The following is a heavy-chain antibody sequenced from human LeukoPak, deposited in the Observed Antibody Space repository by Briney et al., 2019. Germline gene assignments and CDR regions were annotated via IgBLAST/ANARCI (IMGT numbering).Heavy chain of an antibody. CDR3: ARARITIFGVVTRSYWYFDL. V-gene: IGHV4-4*07. J-gene: IGHJ2*01. CDR1: GGSISSYY. CDR2: IYTSGST. Sequence: SETLSLTCTVSGGSISSYYWSWIRQPAGKGLEWIGRIYTSGSTNYNPSLKSRVTMSVDTSKNQFSLKLSSVTAADTAVYHCARARITIFGVVTRSYWYFDLWGRGTLVTVSS. D-gene: IGHD3-3*01.